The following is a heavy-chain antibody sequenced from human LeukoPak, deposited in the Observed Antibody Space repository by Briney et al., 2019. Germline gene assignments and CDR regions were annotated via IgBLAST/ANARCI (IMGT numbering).Heavy chain of an antibody. D-gene: IGHD6-19*01. Sequence: SETLSLTCTVSGGSISSYYWSWIRQPPGKGLEWIGYIYYSGSTNYNPSLKSRVTISVDTSKNQFSLKLSSVTAADTAVYNCARYRSGWRGNWFDPWGQGTLVTVSS. J-gene: IGHJ5*02. V-gene: IGHV4-59*01. CDR2: IYYSGST. CDR3: ARYRSGWRGNWFDP. CDR1: GGSISSYY.